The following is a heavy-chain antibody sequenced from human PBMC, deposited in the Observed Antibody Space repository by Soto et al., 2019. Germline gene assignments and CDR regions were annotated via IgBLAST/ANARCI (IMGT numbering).Heavy chain of an antibody. D-gene: IGHD2-2*02. CDR2: VDWDDDK. CDR1: GFSLITSGMC. CDR3: ARGYTRSLFYSDY. J-gene: IGHJ4*02. Sequence: SGPTLVNPTQTLTLTCTFSGFSLITSGMCVSWIRQPPGKALEWLALVDWDDDKSYSTSLKTRLTISKDTSKNQVVLTMTNMDPMDSATYYCARGYTRSLFYSDYWGQGTLVTVSS. V-gene: IGHV2-70*01.